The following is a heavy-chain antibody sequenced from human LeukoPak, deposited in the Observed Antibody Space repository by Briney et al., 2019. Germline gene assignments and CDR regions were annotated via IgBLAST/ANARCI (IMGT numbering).Heavy chain of an antibody. Sequence: APVKVSCKASGYTFTGYYMHWVRQAPGQGLEWMGWINPNSGGTNYAQKFQGRVTMTRDTSISTAYMELSRLRSDDTAVYYCARDGMITFGGVYDYWGQGTLVTVSS. CDR3: ARDGMITFGGVYDY. V-gene: IGHV1-2*02. CDR1: GYTFTGYY. CDR2: INPNSGGT. D-gene: IGHD3-16*01. J-gene: IGHJ4*02.